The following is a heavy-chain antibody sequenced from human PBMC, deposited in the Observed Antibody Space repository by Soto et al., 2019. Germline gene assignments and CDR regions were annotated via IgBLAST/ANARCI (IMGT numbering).Heavy chain of an antibody. V-gene: IGHV1-2*04. J-gene: IGHJ5*02. CDR2: INPNSGGT. CDR3: ARGDCSSTSCYLRHWFDP. D-gene: IGHD2-2*01. Sequence: ASVKVSCKASGYTFTGYYIHWVRQAPGQGLEWMGWINPNSGGTNYAQKFQGWVTMTRDTSISTAYMELSRLRSDDTAVYYCARGDCSSTSCYLRHWFDPWGQGTLVTVSS. CDR1: GYTFTGYY.